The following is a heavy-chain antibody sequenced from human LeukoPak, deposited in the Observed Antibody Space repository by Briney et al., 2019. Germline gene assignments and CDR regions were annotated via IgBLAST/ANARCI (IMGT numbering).Heavy chain of an antibody. Sequence: GGSLRLSCAASGFTFRSYAMSWVRQAPGNGLEWVSAIGGSDGKTYYADSVKGRFTISRDNSKNTLYLQMNSLRAEDTAVYYCATATDYYDSSGYYSRWYYFDYWGQGTLVTVSS. CDR1: GFTFRSYA. CDR2: IGGSDGKT. CDR3: ATATDYYDSSGYYSRWYYFDY. V-gene: IGHV3-23*01. D-gene: IGHD3-22*01. J-gene: IGHJ4*02.